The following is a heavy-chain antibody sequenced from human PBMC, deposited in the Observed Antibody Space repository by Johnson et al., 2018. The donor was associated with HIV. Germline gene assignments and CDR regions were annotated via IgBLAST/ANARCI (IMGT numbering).Heavy chain of an antibody. D-gene: IGHD3-16*01. Sequence: VQLVESGGGLVKPGGSLRLSCAASGFTFSSYAMHWVRQAPGKGLEYVSAISSNGGSTYYANSVKGRFTISRDNSKNTLYLQMNSLRAEDTALYYCARGGRAKDAFDIWGQGTMVTVSS. CDR1: GFTFSSYA. V-gene: IGHV3-64*01. J-gene: IGHJ3*02. CDR2: ISSNGGST. CDR3: ARGGRAKDAFDI.